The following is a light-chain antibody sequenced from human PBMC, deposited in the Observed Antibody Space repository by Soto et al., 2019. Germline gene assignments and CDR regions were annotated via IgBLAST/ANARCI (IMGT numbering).Light chain of an antibody. CDR3: QHRGNWPLT. CDR2: DAS. V-gene: IGKV3-11*01. J-gene: IGKJ4*01. CDR1: QSVSSY. Sequence: DIVLTQSPATLSLSPGDRATLSCTASQSVSSYLAWYQQKPGQAPRLLIYDASNRATGIPARFSGGGSGTDFSLTVSSLEPEDFAVYYCQHRGNWPLTFGGGTKVEIK.